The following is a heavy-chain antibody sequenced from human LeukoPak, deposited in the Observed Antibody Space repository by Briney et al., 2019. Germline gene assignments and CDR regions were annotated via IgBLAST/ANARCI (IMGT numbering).Heavy chain of an antibody. CDR2: IYYSGST. J-gene: IGHJ4*02. CDR3: ARGGDLVATPLDF. D-gene: IGHD4-23*01. Sequence: SETLSLTCTVSGGSISSYYWSWIRQSPGKGLEWIGYIYYSGSTNYNPSLKSRVTISVDTSKNQFSLKLTSVTAADTAVYYCARGGDLVATPLDFWGQGILVTVSS. V-gene: IGHV4-59*12. CDR1: GGSISSYY.